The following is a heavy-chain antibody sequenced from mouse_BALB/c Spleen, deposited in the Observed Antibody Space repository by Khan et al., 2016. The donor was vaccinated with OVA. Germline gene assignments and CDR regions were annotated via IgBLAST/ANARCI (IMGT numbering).Heavy chain of an antibody. V-gene: IGHV1S135*01. CDR3: ARGAFGY. J-gene: IGHJ3*01. CDR1: GYSFTSYY. CDR2: IDPCNGGT. Sequence: VQLQQSGPELMKPGASVNISCKASGYSFTSYYIHWVKQSHEKSLEWIGYIDPCNGGTDYNQKFKGKATLTVDKSSSTACMHLSSLTSEDSAVYYCARGAFGYWGQGTLVTVSA.